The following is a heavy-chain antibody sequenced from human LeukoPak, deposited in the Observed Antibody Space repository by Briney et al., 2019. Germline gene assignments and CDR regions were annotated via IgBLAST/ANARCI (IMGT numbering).Heavy chain of an antibody. Sequence: PGGSLRLSCAASGFTFSTYAIHWVRQAPGKGLEWVALISYDGSNKFYADSVKGRFTISRDNSGNTLYLQMNSLRPEDTAVYYCARGPGVATTLNLNYWGQGTLVTVSS. J-gene: IGHJ4*02. V-gene: IGHV3-30-3*01. CDR2: ISYDGSNK. CDR3: ARGPGVATTLNLNY. CDR1: GFTFSTYA. D-gene: IGHD2/OR15-2a*01.